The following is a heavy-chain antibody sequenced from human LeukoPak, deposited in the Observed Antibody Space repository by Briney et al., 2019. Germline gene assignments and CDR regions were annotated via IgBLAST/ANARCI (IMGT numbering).Heavy chain of an antibody. V-gene: IGHV4-59*12. CDR1: GGSISSYY. D-gene: IGHD3-10*01. CDR3: AREGPYYYGSGSYSYMDV. CDR2: IYYSGST. J-gene: IGHJ6*03. Sequence: PSETLSLTCTVSGGSISSYYWSWIRQPPGRGLEWIGYIYYSGSTNYNPSLKSRVTISVDTSKNQFSLKLSSVTAADTAVYYCAREGPYYYGSGSYSYMDVWGKGTTVTISS.